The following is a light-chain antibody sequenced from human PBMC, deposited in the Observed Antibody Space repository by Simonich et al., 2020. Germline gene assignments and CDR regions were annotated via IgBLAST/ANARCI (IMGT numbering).Light chain of an antibody. CDR3: SSYTSSSTVV. V-gene: IGLV2-14*03. CDR1: SRDVGGYNY. J-gene: IGLJ2*01. Sequence: QSALTQPASVSGSPGQSITISCTGTSRDVGGYNYVPWYQQHPGKAPKLSIYVVRKRPSGGSNRFSGSKSGNTASLTISGLQAEDEADYYCSSYTSSSTVVFGGGTKLTVL. CDR2: VVR.